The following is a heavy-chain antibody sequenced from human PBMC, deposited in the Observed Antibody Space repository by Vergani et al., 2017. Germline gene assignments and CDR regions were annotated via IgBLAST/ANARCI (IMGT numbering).Heavy chain of an antibody. CDR3: ARHENDYVWGSYRYPFDY. Sequence: QVQLVQSGAEVKKPGASVKVSCKASGYTFTSYAMHWVRQAPGQRLEWMGWINAGNGNTKYSQKFQGRVTITRDTSASTAYMELSSLRSEDTAVYYCARHENDYVWGSYRYPFDYWGQGTLVTVSS. D-gene: IGHD3-16*02. V-gene: IGHV1-3*01. J-gene: IGHJ4*02. CDR1: GYTFTSYA. CDR2: INAGNGNT.